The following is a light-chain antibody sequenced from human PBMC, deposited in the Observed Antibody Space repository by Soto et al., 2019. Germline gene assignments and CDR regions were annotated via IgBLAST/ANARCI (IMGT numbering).Light chain of an antibody. CDR3: SSYTSSSTLDVV. CDR1: SSDVGGYNY. Sequence: QSALTQPASVSGSTGQSITISCTGTSSDVGGYNYVSWYQHHPGKAPKLMIYEVSNRPSGVSNRFSGSKSGNTASLTISGLQADDDADYYCSSYTSSSTLDVVFGGWTKLTVL. J-gene: IGLJ2*01. CDR2: EVS. V-gene: IGLV2-14*01.